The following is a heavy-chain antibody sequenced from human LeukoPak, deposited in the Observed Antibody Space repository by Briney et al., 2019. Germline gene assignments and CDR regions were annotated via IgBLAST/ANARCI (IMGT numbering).Heavy chain of an antibody. V-gene: IGHV3-66*01. CDR2: IYRGGAR. J-gene: IGHJ4*02. Sequence: GGSLRLSCAVSGSIGIDGYMSWVRQAPGKGLEWLSVIYRGGARYYSDSVKGRFTISRDSSNNAWHLQLHNLRVEDTAVYYCAGASSDGVIIDATSFDLWGQGTLVIVSS. CDR3: AGASSDGVIIDATSFDL. CDR1: GSIGIDGY. D-gene: IGHD2-15*01.